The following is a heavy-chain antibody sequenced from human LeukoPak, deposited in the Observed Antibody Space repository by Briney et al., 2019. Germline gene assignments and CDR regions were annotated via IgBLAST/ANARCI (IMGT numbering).Heavy chain of an antibody. CDR3: ARYCPTSCNAGDTFDI. V-gene: IGHV1-2*02. Sequence: ASVTVSFKASGYTFTDYYLHWVRQAPGQGLEWMGWLNPNSGGTNFAQNFQGRVTMTRDTSITTAYMELSTLRSDDTAVYYCARYCPTSCNAGDTFDIWGQGTVVTVSS. J-gene: IGHJ3*02. CDR2: LNPNSGGT. D-gene: IGHD2/OR15-2a*01. CDR1: GYTFTDYY.